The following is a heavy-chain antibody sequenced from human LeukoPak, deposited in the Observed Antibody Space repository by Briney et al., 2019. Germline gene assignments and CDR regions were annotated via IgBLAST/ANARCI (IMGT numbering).Heavy chain of an antibody. V-gene: IGHV4-61*01. Sequence: SETLSLTCTVSGGSVSSGSYYWSWIRQPPGKGLEWIGYIYYSGSTNYNPSLKSRVTISVDTSKNQFSLKLSSVTAADTAVYYCARDATGTIDYWGQGTLVTVSS. CDR2: IYYSGST. CDR1: GGSVSSGSYY. J-gene: IGHJ4*02. D-gene: IGHD1-7*01. CDR3: ARDATGTIDY.